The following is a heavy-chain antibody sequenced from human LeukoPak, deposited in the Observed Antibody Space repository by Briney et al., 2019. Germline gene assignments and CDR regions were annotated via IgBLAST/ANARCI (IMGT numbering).Heavy chain of an antibody. CDR2: IWYDGSNK. D-gene: IGHD3-22*01. V-gene: IGHV3-33*01. CDR3: ARGNPYYYDSSGPI. J-gene: IGHJ4*02. CDR1: GFTFSSYG. Sequence: GGSLRLSCAASGFTFSSYGMHWVRQAPGKGLEWVAVIWYDGSNKYYADSVKGRFTISRDNSKNMLYLQMNSLRAEDTAVYYCARGNPYYYDSSGPIWGQGTLVTVSS.